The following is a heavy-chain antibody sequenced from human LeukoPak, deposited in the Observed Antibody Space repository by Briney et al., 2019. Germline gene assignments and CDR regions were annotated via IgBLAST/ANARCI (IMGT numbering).Heavy chain of an antibody. D-gene: IGHD3-10*01. CDR1: GDSISSGYY. J-gene: IGHJ4*02. CDR2: VFHSGST. Sequence: SETLSLTCTVSGDSISSGYYWGWIRQPPGKELEWIGNVFHSGSTSYNPSLKSRLTISVDTSKNQFSLKLNSVTAADTAVYYCARLVRGIYDYFDYWGQGTLVTVSS. V-gene: IGHV4-38-2*02. CDR3: ARLVRGIYDYFDY.